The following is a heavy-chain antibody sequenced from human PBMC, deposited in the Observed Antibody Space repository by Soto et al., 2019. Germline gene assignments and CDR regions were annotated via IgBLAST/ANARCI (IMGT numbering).Heavy chain of an antibody. J-gene: IGHJ6*02. CDR2: IYYSGST. D-gene: IGHD3-3*01. CDR3: ARGSGQLYYYYGMDV. CDR1: GGSISSYY. Sequence: SETLSLTCTVSGGSISSYYWSWIRQPPGKGLEWIGYIYYSGSTNYNPSLKSRVTISVDTSKNQFSLKLSSVTAADTAVYYCARGSGQLYYYYGMDVWGQGTTVTVSS. V-gene: IGHV4-59*08.